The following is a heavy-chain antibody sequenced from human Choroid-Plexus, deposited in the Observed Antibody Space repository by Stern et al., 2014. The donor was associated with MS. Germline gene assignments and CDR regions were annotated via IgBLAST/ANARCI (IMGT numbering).Heavy chain of an antibody. CDR1: GYIFTGYY. Sequence: QVQLVQSGAEVKKPGASVKVSCKTSGYIFTGYYIHWVRQAPGQGLEWMAWINPNTGGTKYAQKFQGRVPISRDTSISTAYVELSSLTSDDTAVYYCARDQRGITIFGVVTDYYYLGMDVWGQGTTVTVSS. J-gene: IGHJ6*02. CDR3: ARDQRGITIFGVVTDYYYLGMDV. D-gene: IGHD3-3*01. CDR2: INPNTGGT. V-gene: IGHV1-2*02.